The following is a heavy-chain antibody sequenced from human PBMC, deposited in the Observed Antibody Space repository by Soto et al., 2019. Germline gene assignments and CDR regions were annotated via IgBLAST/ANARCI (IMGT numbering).Heavy chain of an antibody. CDR3: ARGSPYCSNGVCYPKGWFDP. D-gene: IGHD2-8*01. V-gene: IGHV1-69*06. CDR2: IIPDFGTP. J-gene: IGHJ5*02. Sequence: GASVKVSCKASGDTFSSYAVSWVRQAPGQGLEWMGGIIPDFGTPHYSQKFQGRVTITEDKSTSTAYMELSSLRSDDTAVYYCARGSPYCSNGVCYPKGWFDPWGQGTLVTVSS. CDR1: GDTFSSYA.